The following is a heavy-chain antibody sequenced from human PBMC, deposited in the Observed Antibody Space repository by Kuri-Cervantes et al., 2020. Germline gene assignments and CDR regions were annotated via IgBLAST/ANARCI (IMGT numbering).Heavy chain of an antibody. V-gene: IGHV4-4*02. J-gene: IGHJ5*02. CDR1: GGSISSSNW. Sequence: GSLRLSCAVSGGSISSSNWWSWVRQPPGKGLEWIGYIYYSGSTNYNPSLKSRVTISVDLSKNQFSLKLGSVTAADTAVYYCARDARFGESLNWFDPWGQGTLVTVSS. CDR3: ARDARFGESLNWFDP. D-gene: IGHD3-10*01. CDR2: IYYSGST.